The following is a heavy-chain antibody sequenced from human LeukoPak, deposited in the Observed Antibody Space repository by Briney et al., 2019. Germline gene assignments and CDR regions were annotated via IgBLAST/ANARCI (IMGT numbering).Heavy chain of an antibody. D-gene: IGHD3-22*01. CDR2: IVASGSTR. CDR1: GFTFRKHY. Sequence: GGSLRLSCAASGFTFRKHYMSWIRQAPGRGPEWVAYIVASGSTRYYRDSVNGRFTISRDNAKNSLHLQMNSLRAEDTAVYYCAKDLREWYYDPNGNYFSYGMDVWGQGTTVVVSS. V-gene: IGHV3-11*01. CDR3: AKDLREWYYDPNGNYFSYGMDV. J-gene: IGHJ6*02.